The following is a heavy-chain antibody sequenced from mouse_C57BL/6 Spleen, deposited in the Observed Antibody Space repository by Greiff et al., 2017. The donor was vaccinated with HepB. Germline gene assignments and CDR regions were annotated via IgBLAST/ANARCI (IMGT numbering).Heavy chain of an antibody. Sequence: QVQLKQPGAELVKPGASVKLSCKASGYTFTSYWMHWVKQRPGRGLEWIGRIDPNSGGTKYNEKFKSKATLTVDKPSSTAYMQLSSLTSEDSAVYYCAREGYYGPWYFDVWGTGTTVTVSS. CDR3: AREGYYGPWYFDV. D-gene: IGHD1-1*01. J-gene: IGHJ1*03. CDR2: IDPNSGGT. CDR1: GYTFTSYW. V-gene: IGHV1-72*01.